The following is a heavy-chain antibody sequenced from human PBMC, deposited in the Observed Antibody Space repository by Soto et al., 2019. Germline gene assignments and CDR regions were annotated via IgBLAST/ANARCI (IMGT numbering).Heavy chain of an antibody. CDR2: IGGSGDGT. CDR3: AKDAVAGYWYFDL. J-gene: IGHJ2*01. V-gene: IGHV3-23*01. D-gene: IGHD6-19*01. Sequence: EVQLLESGGGLVQPGGSLRLSCAASGFTFSIYAMNWVRQAPGKGLEWVSAIGGSGDGTYYAGSVEGRFFISRDNSKNTRYLQMNSLRVEDTAIYYCAKDAVAGYWYFDLWGRGTPVTVSS. CDR1: GFTFSIYA.